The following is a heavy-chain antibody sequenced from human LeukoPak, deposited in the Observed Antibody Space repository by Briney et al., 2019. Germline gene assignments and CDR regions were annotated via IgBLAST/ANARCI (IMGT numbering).Heavy chain of an antibody. D-gene: IGHD1-7*01. Sequence: GASVKVSCKASGYTFTGYYMHWVRQAPGQGLEWMGWINPNSGGTNYAQKFQGWVTMTRDTSISTAYLQWSSLKASDTAMYYCASSSGTTTLYYYGMDVWGQGTTVTVSS. J-gene: IGHJ6*02. CDR3: ASSSGTTTLYYYGMDV. V-gene: IGHV1-2*04. CDR1: GYTFTGYY. CDR2: INPNSGGT.